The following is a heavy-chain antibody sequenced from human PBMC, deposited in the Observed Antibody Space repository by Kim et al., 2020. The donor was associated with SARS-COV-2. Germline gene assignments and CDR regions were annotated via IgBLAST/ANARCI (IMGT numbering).Heavy chain of an antibody. J-gene: IGHJ4*02. D-gene: IGHD2-2*02. CDR2: INHGGST. V-gene: IGHV4-34*01. Sequence: SETLSLTCAVYGGSFSGYYWSWIRQPPGKGLEWIGEINHGGSTNYNPSLKSRVTISVDTSKNQFSLKLSSVTAADTAVYYCARGNPEKVVPAAIPGPYFDYWGQGTLVTVSS. CDR1: GGSFSGYY. CDR3: ARGNPEKVVPAAIPGPYFDY.